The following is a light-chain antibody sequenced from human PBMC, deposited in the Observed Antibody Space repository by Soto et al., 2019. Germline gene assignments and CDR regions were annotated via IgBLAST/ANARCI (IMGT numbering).Light chain of an antibody. CDR1: SSDVGSYNL. CDR3: CSYAGSSTFYV. J-gene: IGLJ1*01. V-gene: IGLV2-23*02. Sequence: LTQPASVSGSPGQSITISCTGTSSDVGSYNLVSWYQQHPGKAPKLMIYEVSKRPSGVSNRFSGSKSGNTASLTISGVQAEDEADYYCCSYAGSSTFYVFGTGTKVTV. CDR2: EVS.